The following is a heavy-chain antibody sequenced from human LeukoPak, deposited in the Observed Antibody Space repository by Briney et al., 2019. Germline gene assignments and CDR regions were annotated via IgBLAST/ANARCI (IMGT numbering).Heavy chain of an antibody. V-gene: IGHV3-7*01. CDR2: LTPDGSET. CDR3: ATLESRGS. J-gene: IGHJ5*02. D-gene: IGHD3-22*01. Sequence: TGGSLRLSCAASGFSFSWYWMTWVRQAPGQGLEWVATLTPDGSETYYRDSVRGRFTISRDNAKNSLSLQMNSLRDDDTAVYYCATLESRGSWGQGTLVTVSS. CDR1: GFSFSWYW.